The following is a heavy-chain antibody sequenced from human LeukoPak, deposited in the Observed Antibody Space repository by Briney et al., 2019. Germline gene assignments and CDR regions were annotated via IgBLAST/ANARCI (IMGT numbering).Heavy chain of an antibody. J-gene: IGHJ5*02. V-gene: IGHV3-74*03. CDR1: GFTFSDYW. CDR3: ARATVARWFDP. CDR2: INSHGTIT. D-gene: IGHD4-23*01. Sequence: GGSLRLSCAASGFTFSDYWMHWVRQAPGKGLVWVSRINSHGTITTYAASVKGRFTISRDSAKNMEYLQMNSLSAEDTAVYYCARATVARWFDPWGQGTLVTVSS.